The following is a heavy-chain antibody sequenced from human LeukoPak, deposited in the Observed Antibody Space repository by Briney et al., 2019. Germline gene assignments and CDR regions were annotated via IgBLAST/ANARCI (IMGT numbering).Heavy chain of an antibody. CDR2: IRYDGSNK. V-gene: IGHV3-30*02. CDR3: AKALNIMTTHAFDI. D-gene: IGHD4-11*01. J-gene: IGHJ3*02. Sequence: HPGGSLRLSCAASGFTFSSYGMHWVRQAPGKGLEWVAFIRYDGSNKYYADSVKGRFTISRDNSKNTLYLQMNSLRAEDTAVYYCAKALNIMTTHAFDIWGQGTMVTVSS. CDR1: GFTFSSYG.